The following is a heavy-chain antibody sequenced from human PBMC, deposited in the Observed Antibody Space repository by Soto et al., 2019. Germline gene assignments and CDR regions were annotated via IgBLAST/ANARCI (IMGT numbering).Heavy chain of an antibody. CDR1: GFNVSAYT. CDR3: ARWEQPLFDY. J-gene: IGHJ4*02. V-gene: IGHV3-30-3*01. D-gene: IGHD1-26*01. Sequence: QVKLVESGGGVVKPGRSLRLSCAASGFNVSAYTMHWVRQAPGKGLEWVAVISSDGNHKYYTDSVKGRFTISRDTSTNTLYLQMNSRRAEDTAVYYCARWEQPLFDYWGQGTLVTVSS. CDR2: ISSDGNHK.